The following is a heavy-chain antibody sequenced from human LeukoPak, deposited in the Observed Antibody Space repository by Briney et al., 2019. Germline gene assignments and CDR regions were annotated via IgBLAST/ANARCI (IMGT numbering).Heavy chain of an antibody. D-gene: IGHD1-26*01. V-gene: IGHV3-23*01. Sequence: GGSLRLSCAASGFTFSSYAMSWVRQAPGKGLEWVSAISGSGGSTYYADSVKGRFTISRDNSKNTLYLQMNSLRAEDTAVYFCARVRGSYSLDYWGQGALVAVSS. J-gene: IGHJ4*02. CDR2: ISGSGGST. CDR3: ARVRGSYSLDY. CDR1: GFTFSSYA.